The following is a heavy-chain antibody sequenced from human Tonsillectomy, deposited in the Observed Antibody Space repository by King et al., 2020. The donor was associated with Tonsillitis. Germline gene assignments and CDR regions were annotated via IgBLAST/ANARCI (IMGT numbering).Heavy chain of an antibody. J-gene: IGHJ4*02. V-gene: IGHV3-33*05. CDR1: GFSFSAYG. Sequence: QVQLVESGGGVVQPGRSLRLSCAASGFSFSAYGMHWVRQAPGKGLEWVAVISYDGTRTHYADSVKGRFTISRDNSNNTLYLQMTSLRAEDTAVFYCARERLWSSGWGIDKWGQGSLVTVSS. CDR2: ISYDGTRT. D-gene: IGHD6-19*01. CDR3: ARERLWSSGWGIDK.